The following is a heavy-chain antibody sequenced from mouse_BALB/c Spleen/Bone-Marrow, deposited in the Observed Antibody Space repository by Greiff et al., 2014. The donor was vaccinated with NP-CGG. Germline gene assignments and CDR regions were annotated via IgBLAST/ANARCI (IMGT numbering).Heavy chain of an antibody. D-gene: IGHD2-2*01. CDR2: INPDSSTI. CDR3: ARLGYYGYVDY. CDR1: GFDFSRYW. V-gene: IGHV4-1*02. J-gene: IGHJ4*01. Sequence: EVQLQQSGGGLVQPGGSLKLSCAASGFDFSRYWMSWVRQAPGKGLEWIGEINPDSSTINYTPSLKDKFIISRDNAKNTLYLQMSKVRSEDTALYYCARLGYYGYVDYWGQGTSVTVSS.